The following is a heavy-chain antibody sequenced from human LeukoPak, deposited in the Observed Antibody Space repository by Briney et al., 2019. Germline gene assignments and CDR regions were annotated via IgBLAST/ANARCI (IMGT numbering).Heavy chain of an antibody. CDR1: GFTFSSYG. V-gene: IGHV3-30*02. CDR3: AKDLDVAAAAYYFDY. D-gene: IGHD6-13*01. J-gene: IGHJ4*02. CDR2: IWYDGSNK. Sequence: GGSLRLSCAASGFTFSSYGMHWVRQAPGKGLEWVAVIWYDGSNKYYADSVKGRFTISRDNSKNTLYLQMNSLRADDTALYYCAKDLDVAAAAYYFDYWGQGTLVTVSS.